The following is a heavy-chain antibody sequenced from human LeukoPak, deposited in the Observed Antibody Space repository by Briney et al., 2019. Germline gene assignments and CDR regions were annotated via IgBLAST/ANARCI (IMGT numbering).Heavy chain of an antibody. V-gene: IGHV4-34*01. CDR1: GGSFSDYS. D-gene: IGHD5-12*01. CDR2: ISHSGST. Sequence: SETLSLTCAVYGGSFSDYSWSWIRQPPGKGLEWIGEISHSGSTKYNPSLESRVTISVDTSKNQFSLKMSSVTAADTAVYYCARQQYSGYDKGALAYWGRGTLVTVSS. CDR3: ARQQYSGYDKGALAY. J-gene: IGHJ4*02.